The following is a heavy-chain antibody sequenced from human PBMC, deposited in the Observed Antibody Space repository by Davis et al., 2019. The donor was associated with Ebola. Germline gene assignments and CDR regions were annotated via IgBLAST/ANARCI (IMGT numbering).Heavy chain of an antibody. J-gene: IGHJ4*02. CDR1: GFTFRDYW. D-gene: IGHD6-19*01. Sequence: GESLKISCAASGFTFRDYWMHWVRQAPGKGPEWVSRISPDGRNIGYADFVKGRFTISRDNTRNTLYVQLNSLGADGTALYYCASSVWPHTLAHWGQGTPVTVSS. V-gene: IGHV3-74*01. CDR3: ASSVWPHTLAH. CDR2: ISPDGRNI.